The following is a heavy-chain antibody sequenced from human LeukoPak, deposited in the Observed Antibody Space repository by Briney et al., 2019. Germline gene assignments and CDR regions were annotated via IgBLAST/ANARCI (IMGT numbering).Heavy chain of an antibody. CDR2: ISAYNGNT. D-gene: IGHD5-18*01. Sequence: ASVRVSCKASGYTFTSYGISWVRQAPGQGLEWMGWISAYNGNTNYAQKLQGRVTMTTDTSTSTAYMELRSLRSDDTAVYYCARERYSYGAFDYWGQGTLSPSPQ. V-gene: IGHV1-18*01. CDR3: ARERYSYGAFDY. J-gene: IGHJ4*02. CDR1: GYTFTSYG.